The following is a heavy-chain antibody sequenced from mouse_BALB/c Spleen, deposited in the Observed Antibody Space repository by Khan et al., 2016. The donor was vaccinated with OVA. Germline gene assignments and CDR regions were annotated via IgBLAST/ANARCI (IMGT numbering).Heavy chain of an antibody. CDR2: IHPSDSET. D-gene: IGHD3-2*02. Sequence: QVQLKQSGAELVRPGASVKLSCKASGYSFTSYWMNWVKQRPGQGLEWIGMIHPSDSETTLNQKFKDKATLTVAKSSSTAYMQLSSPTAEDSAVFCCARGTTTAYWYFDVWGAGTTVTVSS. CDR3: ARGTTTAYWYFDV. J-gene: IGHJ1*01. CDR1: GYSFTSYW. V-gene: IGHV1S82*01.